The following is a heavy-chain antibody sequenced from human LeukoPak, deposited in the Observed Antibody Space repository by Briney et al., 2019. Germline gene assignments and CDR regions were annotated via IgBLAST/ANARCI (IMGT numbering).Heavy chain of an antibody. D-gene: IGHD6-13*01. J-gene: IGHJ5*02. CDR1: GYSISSGYY. CDR2: IYHSGST. CDR3: ARDLTQQLVPRGWFDP. V-gene: IGHV4-38-2*02. Sequence: SETLSLTCAVSGYSISSGYYWGWIRPPPGKGLEWIGNIYHSGSTYYNPSLKSRVTISVDTSKNQFSLKLSSVTAADTAVYYCARDLTQQLVPRGWFDPWGQGTLVTVSS.